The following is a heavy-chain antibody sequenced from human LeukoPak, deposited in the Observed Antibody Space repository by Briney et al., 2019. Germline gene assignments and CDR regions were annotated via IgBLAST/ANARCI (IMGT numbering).Heavy chain of an antibody. V-gene: IGHV1-69*17. J-gene: IGHJ5*02. D-gene: IGHD3-22*01. CDR3: ARLDYYDSSGYGKGFDP. Sequence: SVTVSCKASGGTFSGYAISWVRQAPGQGLEWMGGIIPIFGIANYAQKFQGRVTITADKSTSTACMELSSLRSEDTAVYYCARLDYYDSSGYGKGFDPWGQGTLVTVSS. CDR2: IIPIFGIA. CDR1: GGTFSGYA.